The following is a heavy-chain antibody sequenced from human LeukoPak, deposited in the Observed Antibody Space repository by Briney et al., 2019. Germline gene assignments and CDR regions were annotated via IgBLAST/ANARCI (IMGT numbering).Heavy chain of an antibody. Sequence: ASVKVSCKASGGTFSSYAISWVRQAPGQGLEWMGGIIPIFGTANYAQKFQGRVTITADESTSTAYMELSSLRSEDTAVYYCARSGYYYDSSGYYHFDYWGQGTLVTVSS. CDR1: GGTFSSYA. V-gene: IGHV1-69*13. D-gene: IGHD3-22*01. CDR3: ARSGYYYDSSGYYHFDY. CDR2: IIPIFGTA. J-gene: IGHJ4*02.